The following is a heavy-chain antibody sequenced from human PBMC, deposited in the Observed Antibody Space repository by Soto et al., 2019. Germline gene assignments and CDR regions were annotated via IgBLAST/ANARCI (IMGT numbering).Heavy chain of an antibody. D-gene: IGHD3-16*02. J-gene: IGHJ6*03. V-gene: IGHV3-30*18. CDR3: AKEAANYDYIWGSYRNYYYYYMDV. Sequence: GGSLRLSCAASGFTFSSYGMHWVRQAPGKGLEWVAVISYDGSNKYYADSVKGRFTISRDNSMNTLCLQMNSLRAEDTAVYYCAKEAANYDYIWGSYRNYYYYYMDVWGKGTTVTVSS. CDR2: ISYDGSNK. CDR1: GFTFSSYG.